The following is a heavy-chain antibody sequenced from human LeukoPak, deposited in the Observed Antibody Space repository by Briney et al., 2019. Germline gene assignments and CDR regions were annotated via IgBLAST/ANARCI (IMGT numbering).Heavy chain of an antibody. V-gene: IGHV1-69*01. CDR1: GGTLRNFG. J-gene: IGHJ3*02. CDR2: TIPLFNTA. Sequence: GSSVKVSCKASGGTLRNFGISWVRQAPGQGLEWMGGTIPLFNTANYAHKFQGRINIIADEATSTAYMELTGLRSEDTAVYYCARDDQFVIQRAFDIWGQGTVVTVSS. D-gene: IGHD3-16*02. CDR3: ARDDQFVIQRAFDI.